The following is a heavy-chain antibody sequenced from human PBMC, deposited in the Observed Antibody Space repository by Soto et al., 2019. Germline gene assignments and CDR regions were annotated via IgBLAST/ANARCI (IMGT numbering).Heavy chain of an antibody. CDR2: ISSNGGST. J-gene: IGHJ6*02. CDR1: GFTFSSYA. D-gene: IGHD6-13*01. CDR3: VKVQQQLVLTGMDV. Sequence: GESLKLSCSASGFTFSSYAMHWVRQAPGKGLEYVSAISSNGGSTYYADSVKGRFTISRDNSKNTLYLQMSSLRAEDTAVYYCVKVQQQLVLTGMDVWGQGTTVTVSS. V-gene: IGHV3-64D*08.